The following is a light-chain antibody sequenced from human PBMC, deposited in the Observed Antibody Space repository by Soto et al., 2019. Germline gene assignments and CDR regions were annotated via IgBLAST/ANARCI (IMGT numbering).Light chain of an antibody. J-gene: IGKJ1*01. CDR2: GAS. Sequence: EIVLTQSPGTLSLSPGERATLSCRASQSVSNNYLAWYQQKPGQAPRLLIYGASNRPTGIPDRFSGSGSGTDLTLTISRLEPEDFAVYYCPQYGSSGTFGQGTKVEIK. V-gene: IGKV3-20*01. CDR3: PQYGSSGT. CDR1: QSVSNNY.